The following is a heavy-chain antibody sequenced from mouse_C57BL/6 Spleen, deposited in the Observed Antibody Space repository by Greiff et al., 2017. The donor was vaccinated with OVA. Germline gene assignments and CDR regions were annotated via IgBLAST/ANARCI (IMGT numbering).Heavy chain of an antibody. D-gene: IGHD2-5*01. CDR2: ISRGSSTT. Sequence: EVMLVESGGGLVKPGGSLKLSCAASGFTFSDSGMNWVRQAPEKGLEWVAYISRGSSTTYYEDTVKGRCTISRDNAKNTLFLQMTSLRSEDTAMYYCAKDDSNYDWFAYWGQGTLVTVSA. CDR1: GFTFSDSG. CDR3: AKDDSNYDWFAY. V-gene: IGHV5-17*01. J-gene: IGHJ3*01.